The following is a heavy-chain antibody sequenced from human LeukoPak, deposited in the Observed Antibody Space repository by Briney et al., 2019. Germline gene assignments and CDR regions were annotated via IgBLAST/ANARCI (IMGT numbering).Heavy chain of an antibody. J-gene: IGHJ5*02. D-gene: IGHD5-12*01. CDR2: IDPYTGNT. CDR1: GYTFVGYY. V-gene: IGHV1-2*02. CDR3: ARKYSASEP. Sequence: ASVKVSCKASGYTFVGYYLHWVRQAPGQGLEWMAWIDPYTGNTHYAQKFQGRITVTRDTSISTTYMELSWLTSDDTALYYCARKYSASEPWGQGTLVTVSS.